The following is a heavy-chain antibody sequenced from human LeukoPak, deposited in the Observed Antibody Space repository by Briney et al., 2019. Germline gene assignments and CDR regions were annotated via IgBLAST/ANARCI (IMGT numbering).Heavy chain of an antibody. D-gene: IGHD2-2*01. CDR3: ARSTSGLDY. J-gene: IGHJ4*02. Sequence: ASVKVSCKASGYTFTSYYMHWVRQAPGQGLEYMGIINPSGGSTTYAQEFQGRVTMTRDRSTNAVYMELRSLRSEDTAVYYCARSTSGLDYWGQGTLVTVSS. CDR2: INPSGGST. V-gene: IGHV1-46*01. CDR1: GYTFTSYY.